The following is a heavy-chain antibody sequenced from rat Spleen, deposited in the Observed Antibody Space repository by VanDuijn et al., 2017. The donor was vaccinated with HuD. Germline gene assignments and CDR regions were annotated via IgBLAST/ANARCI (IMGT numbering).Heavy chain of an antibody. CDR3: ARNYGGYSVAFDY. CDR2: ISYEGSST. V-gene: IGHV5-17*01. D-gene: IGHD1-11*01. CDR1: GFTFSDYA. J-gene: IGHJ2*01. Sequence: EVQLVESGGGLVQPGRSLKFSCAASGFTFSDYAMAWVRQAPKKGLEWVASISYEGSSTYYGDSVKGRFTISRDNAKSTLYLQMNSLRSEDTATYYCARNYGGYSVAFDYWGQGVMVTVSS.